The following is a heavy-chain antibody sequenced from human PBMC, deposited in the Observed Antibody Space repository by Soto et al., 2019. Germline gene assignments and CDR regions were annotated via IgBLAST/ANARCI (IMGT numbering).Heavy chain of an antibody. Sequence: EVQVVESGGGLVQPGGSLRLSCAASGFTFSNYWMTWVRQAPGKGLEWVANIKQDGSETHYVDSVKGRFTISRDNAKNSLYLQMNSLRAEDPAVYYCARALVNGGDYWGQGTLVTVSS. CDR2: IKQDGSET. CDR3: ARALVNGGDY. J-gene: IGHJ4*02. CDR1: GFTFSNYW. D-gene: IGHD2-8*02. V-gene: IGHV3-7*01.